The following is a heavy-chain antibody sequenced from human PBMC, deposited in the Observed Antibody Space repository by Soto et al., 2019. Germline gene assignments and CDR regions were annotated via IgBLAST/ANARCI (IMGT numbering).Heavy chain of an antibody. CDR1: GFTFSNYG. D-gene: IGHD6-6*01. CDR3: AKDLVGD. J-gene: IGHJ4*02. Sequence: QVPLVESGGGVVQPGRSLRLSCAASGFTFSNYGMHWVRQAPGKGLEWVAVISYDGGNKYYPDSVKGRFTISRDNSKNTLYLQMNSLRAEDTAVYHCAKDLVGDWGQGTLVTVSS. V-gene: IGHV3-30*18. CDR2: ISYDGGNK.